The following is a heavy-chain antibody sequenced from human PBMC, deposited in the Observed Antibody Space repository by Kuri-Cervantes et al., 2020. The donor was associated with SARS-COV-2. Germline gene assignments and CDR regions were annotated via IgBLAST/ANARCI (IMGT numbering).Heavy chain of an antibody. CDR1: GFTFSNYW. D-gene: IGHD5-24*01. V-gene: IGHV3-7*01. CDR2: IKQDGTET. CDR3: ARGRWLQAN. Sequence: GGSLRLSCAASGFTFSNYWMTWVRQAPGKRLEWVANIKQDGTETNYVDSVTGRFTISRDNVKNSLHLQMNSLRAEDTAIYYCARGRWLQANWGQGVLVTVSS. J-gene: IGHJ4*02.